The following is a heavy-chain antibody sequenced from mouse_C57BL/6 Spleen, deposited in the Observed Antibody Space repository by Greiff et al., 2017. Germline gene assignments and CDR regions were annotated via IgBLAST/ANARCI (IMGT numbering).Heavy chain of an antibody. J-gene: IGHJ3*01. CDR1: GYTFTDYY. V-gene: IGHV1-26*01. D-gene: IGHD1-1*01. CDR2: INPNNGGT. Sequence: EVQLQQSGPELVKPGASVKISCKASGYTFTDYYMNWVKQSHGKSLAWIGDINPNNGGTSYNQKFKGKATLTVDKSSSTVYMELRSLPSEDSAVYYCARGGAYYYGSSAWLAYWGQGTLVTVSA. CDR3: ARGGAYYYGSSAWLAY.